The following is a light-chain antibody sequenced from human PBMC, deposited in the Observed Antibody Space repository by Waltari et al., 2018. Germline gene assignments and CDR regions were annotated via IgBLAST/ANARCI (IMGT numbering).Light chain of an antibody. V-gene: IGKV1-39*01. CDR2: RAS. J-gene: IGKJ2*01. Sequence: EIQMTQSPYSLSASVGNKVTISCQASEAIDNNVNWYQQEPGKAPKLLIYRASFFPLCSPSRFSGSGSGTDFTLTISRLLPSSFFPSFFQQGSSYPFTFGQGSILEI. CDR1: EAIDNN. CDR3: QQGSSYPFT.